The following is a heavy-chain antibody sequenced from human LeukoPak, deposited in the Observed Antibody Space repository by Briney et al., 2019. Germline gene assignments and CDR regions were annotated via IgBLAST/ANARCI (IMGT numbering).Heavy chain of an antibody. CDR3: ARGPVPYYYGSWFDP. D-gene: IGHD3-10*01. Sequence: SETLSLTCAVYGGSFSGYYWSWIRQPPGKGLEWIGEINHSGSTNYNPSLKSRVTISVDTSKNQFSLKLSSVPAADTAVYYCARGPVPYYYGSWFDPWGQGTLVTVSS. CDR1: GGSFSGYY. J-gene: IGHJ5*02. CDR2: INHSGST. V-gene: IGHV4-34*01.